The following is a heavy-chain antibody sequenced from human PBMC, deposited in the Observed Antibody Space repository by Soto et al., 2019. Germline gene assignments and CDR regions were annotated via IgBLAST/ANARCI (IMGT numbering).Heavy chain of an antibody. CDR2: IIPIFGTA. V-gene: IGHV1-69*13. CDR3: ATHSLYCSSTSCSDY. Sequence: ASVKVSCKASGGTFSSYAISWVRQAPGQGLEWMGGIIPIFGTANYAQKFQGRVTITADESTSTAYMELSSLRSEDTAVYYCATHSLYCSSTSCSDYRGQGTLVTVSS. D-gene: IGHD2-2*01. J-gene: IGHJ4*02. CDR1: GGTFSSYA.